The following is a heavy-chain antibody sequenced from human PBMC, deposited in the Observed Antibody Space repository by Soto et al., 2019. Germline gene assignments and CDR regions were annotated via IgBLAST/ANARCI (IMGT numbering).Heavy chain of an antibody. CDR3: ARGGSGKVFDDAFDI. J-gene: IGHJ3*02. Sequence: ASVKVSCKGSEYTFNSYDINWVRQATGQGLEWMGWISAYNGNTSYAQKLQGRVTMTTDTSTSTAYMELRSLRSDDTAVYYCARGGSGKVFDDAFDIWGQGTMVTVSS. CDR1: EYTFNSYD. CDR2: ISAYNGNT. D-gene: IGHD3-10*01. V-gene: IGHV1-18*01.